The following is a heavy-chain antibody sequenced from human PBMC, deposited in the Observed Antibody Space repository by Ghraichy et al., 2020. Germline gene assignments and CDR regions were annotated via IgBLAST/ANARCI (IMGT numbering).Heavy chain of an antibody. Sequence: SQTLSLTCTVSGGSISSYYWSWIRQPPGKGLEWIGYIYYSGSTNYNPSLKSRVTILVDTSKNQFSLKLSSVTAADTAVYYCARDSGAAAVWRPYYYYGMDVWGQGTTVTVSS. CDR3: ARDSGAAAVWRPYYYYGMDV. J-gene: IGHJ6*02. D-gene: IGHD6-13*01. CDR1: GGSISSYY. CDR2: IYYSGST. V-gene: IGHV4-59*01.